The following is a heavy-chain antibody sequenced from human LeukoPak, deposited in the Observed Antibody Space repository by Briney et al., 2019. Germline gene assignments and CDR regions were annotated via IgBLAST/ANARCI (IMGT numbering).Heavy chain of an antibody. CDR3: ARGHTAVTRHFDF. V-gene: IGHV3-21*01. Sequence: GGSLRLSCAASGFTFRSYSMTWVRQAPGKGLEWVSIISSGSSAIFSADALKGRFTISRDDAKNLLYLDMNSLRAEDTAVYYCARGHTAVTRHFDFWGQGTLVTVSS. J-gene: IGHJ4*02. CDR1: GFTFRSYS. D-gene: IGHD4-17*01. CDR2: ISSGSSAI.